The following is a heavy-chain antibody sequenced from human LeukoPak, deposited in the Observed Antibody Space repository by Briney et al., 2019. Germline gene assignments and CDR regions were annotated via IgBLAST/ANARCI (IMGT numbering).Heavy chain of an antibody. CDR3: ARGTAAAGNRWFDP. D-gene: IGHD6-13*01. Sequence: ASVRVSCTASGYTFSGYYMHWVRQVPGQGLEWMGWINPNSGGTDYAQKFQGRVTMTRDTSISTAYMELSRLRSDDTAVYYCARGTAAAGNRWFDPWGQGTLVTVSS. V-gene: IGHV1-2*02. CDR1: GYTFSGYY. CDR2: INPNSGGT. J-gene: IGHJ5*02.